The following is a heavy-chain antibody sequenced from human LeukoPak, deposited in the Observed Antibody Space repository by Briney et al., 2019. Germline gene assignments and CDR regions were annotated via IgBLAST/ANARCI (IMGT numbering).Heavy chain of an antibody. CDR1: GGSFSGYY. V-gene: IGHV4-34*01. D-gene: IGHD1-1*01. Sequence: SETLSLTCAVYGGSFSGYYWSWIRQPPGKGLEWIGEINHRGSTNYNPSLKSRVTISVDTSKNQFSLKLSSVTAADTAVYYCARTIVAPTTYYDYWGQGTLVTVSS. CDR2: INHRGST. J-gene: IGHJ4*02. CDR3: ARTIVAPTTYYDY.